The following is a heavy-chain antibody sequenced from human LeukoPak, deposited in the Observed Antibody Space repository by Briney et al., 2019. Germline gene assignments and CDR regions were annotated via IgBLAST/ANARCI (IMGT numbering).Heavy chain of an antibody. CDR3: ARPTRDGYNKDAFDI. CDR2: IYSGGST. D-gene: IGHD5-24*01. J-gene: IGHJ3*02. CDR1: GFTVSSNY. Sequence: GESLRLSCTASGFTVSSNYMSWVRQAPGKGLEWVSVIYSGGSTYYADSVKGRFTISRDNSKNTLYLQMNSLRAEDTAVYYCARPTRDGYNKDAFDIWGQGTMVTVSS. V-gene: IGHV3-66*02.